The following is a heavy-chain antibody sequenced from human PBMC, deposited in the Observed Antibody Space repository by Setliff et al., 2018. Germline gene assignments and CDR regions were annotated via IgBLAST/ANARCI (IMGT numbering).Heavy chain of an antibody. CDR2: IGHTGSI. Sequence: SETLSLTCPVSGYSISSGYIWGWIRQPPGKGLEWVGNIGHTGSINYNPSLKSRLTISRDTSKNQVSLKLNSVTATDTAVYYCARDLGHGGDSDYWGQGSQVTVSS. J-gene: IGHJ4*02. V-gene: IGHV4-38-2*02. CDR3: ARDLGHGGDSDY. D-gene: IGHD2-21*02. CDR1: GYSISSGYI.